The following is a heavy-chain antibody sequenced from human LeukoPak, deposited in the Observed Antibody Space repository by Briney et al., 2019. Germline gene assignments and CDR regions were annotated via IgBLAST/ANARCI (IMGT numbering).Heavy chain of an antibody. Sequence: PGGSLRLSCTASGFTFSDYYMEWVRRAPGKGLEWVSRIRTKAKSYSTEYAASVKGRFTISRDDSKNSLFLQMNSLKIEDTAVYYCTRGQDSGSYFDYWGQGILVTVSS. CDR1: GFTFSDYY. CDR2: IRTKAKSYST. V-gene: IGHV3-72*01. D-gene: IGHD1-26*01. CDR3: TRGQDSGSYFDY. J-gene: IGHJ4*02.